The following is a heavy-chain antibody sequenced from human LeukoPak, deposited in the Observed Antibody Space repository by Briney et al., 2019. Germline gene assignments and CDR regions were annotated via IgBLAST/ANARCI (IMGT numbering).Heavy chain of an antibody. CDR1: GFTFSSYE. J-gene: IGHJ4*02. CDR2: ISSSGSTI. Sequence: PGGSLRLSCAASGFTFSSYEMNWVRQAPGKGLEWVSYISSSGSTIYYADSVKGRFTISRDNTKNSLYLQMNSLRAEDTAVYYCARGFRRSDYWGQGTLVTVSS. CDR3: ARGFRRSDY. V-gene: IGHV3-48*03.